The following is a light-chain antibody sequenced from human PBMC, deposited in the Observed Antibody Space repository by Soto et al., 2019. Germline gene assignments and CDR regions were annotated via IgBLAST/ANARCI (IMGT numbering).Light chain of an antibody. CDR3: QQCATPPIT. J-gene: IGKJ4*01. Sequence: EIVLTQSPGTLSLSPGERAALSCRASQSVGKNYLAWYRQKPGQAPRLLIHDASTRATGIPDRISGSGSGTDFTLTINRVEPEDFAVYFCQQCATPPITFGGGT. V-gene: IGKV3-20*01. CDR1: QSVGKNY. CDR2: DAS.